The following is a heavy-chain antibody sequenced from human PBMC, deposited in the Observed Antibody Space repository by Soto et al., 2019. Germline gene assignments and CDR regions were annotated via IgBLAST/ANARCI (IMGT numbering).Heavy chain of an antibody. V-gene: IGHV3-23*01. D-gene: IGHD1-7*01. Sequence: EVQLLESGGGLVQPGGSLRLSCAASGFTFRSFAVAWVRQAPGKGLEWVTTIAVSGSTYYADSVKGRFTVSRDNSNNALYLQMSTLRAEDTAVYYCTRDGPIRGLLELHVKYSDYWGRGTHVAVSS. CDR1: GFTFRSFA. CDR3: TRDGPIRGLLELHVKYSDY. CDR2: IAVSGST. J-gene: IGHJ4*02.